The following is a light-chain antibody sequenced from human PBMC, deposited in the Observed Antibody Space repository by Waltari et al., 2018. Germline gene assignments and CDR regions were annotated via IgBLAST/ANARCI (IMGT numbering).Light chain of an antibody. V-gene: IGKV3-20*01. CDR2: GAS. CDR3: QHYVRLPAT. J-gene: IGKJ1*01. CDR1: QSVSRA. Sequence: EIVLTQSPGSLSSSPGERVTLSCRASQSVSRALAWYQQKPGQGPRLLIFGASNRATGIPDRFSGSGSETDFSLTISRLEPEDFAVYYCQHYVRLPATFGRGTKVEIK.